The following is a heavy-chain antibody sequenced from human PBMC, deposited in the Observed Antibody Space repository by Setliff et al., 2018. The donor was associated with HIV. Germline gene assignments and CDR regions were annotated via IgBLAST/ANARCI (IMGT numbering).Heavy chain of an antibody. J-gene: IGHJ3*02. CDR3: AKSSGYDGKDAFDI. CDR2: ISGSGGST. CDR1: GFTFSSYT. Sequence: PGGSLRLSCAASGFTFSSYTMNWVRQAPGKGLEWVSSISGSGGSTYYADSVKGRFTISRDNSKNTLYLQMNSLRAEDTAVYYCAKSSGYDGKDAFDIWGQGTMVTVSS. V-gene: IGHV3-23*01. D-gene: IGHD5-12*01.